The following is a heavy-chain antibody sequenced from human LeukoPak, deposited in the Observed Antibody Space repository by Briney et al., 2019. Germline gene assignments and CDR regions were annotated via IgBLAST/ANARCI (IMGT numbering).Heavy chain of an antibody. CDR2: INHSGST. Sequence: SETLSLTCAVYGGSFSGYYWSWIRQPPGKGLEWIGEINHSGSTNYNPSLKSRVTISVDTSKNQFSLKLSSVTAADTAVYYCASSDYGTRGWFDPWGQGTLVTVSS. J-gene: IGHJ5*02. CDR1: GGSFSGYY. CDR3: ASSDYGTRGWFDP. V-gene: IGHV4-34*01. D-gene: IGHD4-17*01.